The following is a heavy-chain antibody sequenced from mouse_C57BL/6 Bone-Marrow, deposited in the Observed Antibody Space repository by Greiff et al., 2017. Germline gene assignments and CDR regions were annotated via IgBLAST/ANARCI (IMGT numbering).Heavy chain of an antibody. V-gene: IGHV15-2*01. D-gene: IGHD2-3*01. J-gene: IGHJ1*03. CDR2: ILPSIGRT. CDR1: DSEVFPIAY. CDR3: ARGGGYWNWYFDV. Sequence: VQLQQSGSELRRPGSSVKLSCKDFDSEVFPIAYMSWVRQKPGHGFEWIGGILPSIGRTIYGEKFEDKATLDADTLSNTAYLELNSLTSEDSAIYYCARGGGYWNWYFDVWGTGTTVTVSS.